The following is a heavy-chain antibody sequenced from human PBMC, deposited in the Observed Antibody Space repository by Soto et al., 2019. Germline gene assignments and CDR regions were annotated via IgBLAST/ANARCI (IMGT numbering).Heavy chain of an antibody. J-gene: IGHJ6*02. V-gene: IGHV4-39*07. CDR3: ARANYYDSSGYYPLYYYYYGMDV. CDR2: SFYNGNT. D-gene: IGHD3-22*01. Sequence: PSETLSLTCTVSGASISSSTYYWGWIRQPPGKGLEWIGTSFYNGNTFYNPSLQSRVTISVDTSKYQFSLKLSSVTAADTAVYYCARANYYDSSGYYPLYYYYYGMDVWGQGTTVTVSS. CDR1: GASISSSTYY.